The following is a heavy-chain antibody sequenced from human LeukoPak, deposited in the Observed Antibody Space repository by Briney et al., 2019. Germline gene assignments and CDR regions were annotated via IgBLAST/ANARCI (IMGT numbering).Heavy chain of an antibody. CDR1: GGSISSYY. D-gene: IGHD3-10*01. Sequence: SETLSLTCTVSGGSISSYYWSWIRQPPGKGLEWVGYIFYSGSTNYNPSLKRRVTISVDTSKNQSSLKLSSVTAADTAVYYCARGLVDYGSGSYGDYFDYWGQGTLVTVSS. J-gene: IGHJ4*02. CDR2: IFYSGST. CDR3: ARGLVDYGSGSYGDYFDY. V-gene: IGHV4-59*01.